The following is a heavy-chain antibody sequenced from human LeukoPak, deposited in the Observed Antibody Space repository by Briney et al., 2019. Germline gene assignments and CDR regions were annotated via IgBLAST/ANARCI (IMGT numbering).Heavy chain of an antibody. J-gene: IGHJ4*02. Sequence: PGGSLRLSCAASGFTFSTYSMNWVRQAPGKGLDWVSYISTSSSTIYYADSVKGRFTISRDNSKNTLYVQMNSLRTEDTAVYYCARDINDYFGSGTYSDYWGQGTLVTVSS. CDR1: GFTFSTYS. D-gene: IGHD3-10*01. CDR2: ISTSSSTI. CDR3: ARDINDYFGSGTYSDY. V-gene: IGHV3-48*01.